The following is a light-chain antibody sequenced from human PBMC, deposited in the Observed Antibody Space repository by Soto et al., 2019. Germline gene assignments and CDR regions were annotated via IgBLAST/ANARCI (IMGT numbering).Light chain of an antibody. CDR3: QQYHNWPPQYT. J-gene: IGKJ2*01. CDR1: QSVASN. CDR2: GAS. V-gene: IGKV3-15*01. Sequence: EIVMTQSPASLSVSPGDGATLSCRASQSVASNVAWYQQKPGQGPRLLIHGASTRAVGVPARFSGSGSGTDFTLTISSLQSEDFAVYYCQQYHNWPPQYTFVQETKLPIK.